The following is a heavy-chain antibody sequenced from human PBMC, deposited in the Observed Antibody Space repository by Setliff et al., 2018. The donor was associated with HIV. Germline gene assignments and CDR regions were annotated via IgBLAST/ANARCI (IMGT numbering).Heavy chain of an antibody. V-gene: IGHV4-34*01. Sequence: SETLSLTCAVYGGSFSGYYWSWIRQSPGKGLEWIGEINHSGGTNHNPSLKSRVTISVDTSKNQFSLKVTSVTAADTAVYYCAREIQFSATTYYYYYMDDWGRGTTVTVSS. CDR1: GGSFSGYY. CDR2: INHSGGT. J-gene: IGHJ6*03. CDR3: AREIQFSATTYYYYYMDD. D-gene: IGHD5-18*01.